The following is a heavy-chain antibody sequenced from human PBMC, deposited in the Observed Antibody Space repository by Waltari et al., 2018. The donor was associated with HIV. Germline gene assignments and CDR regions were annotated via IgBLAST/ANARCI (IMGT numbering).Heavy chain of an antibody. D-gene: IGHD3-22*01. Sequence: EVQLVESGGGLVQPGGSLRLSCAASGFTFTNYAMNWVRQAPGKGLEWVSASSGSGGSTYYADSVKCRFTISRDNSKNTLYLQMNSLRAEDTALYYCAKDDSTGSSGYYPFHYWGQGTLITVSS. CDR1: GFTFTNYA. CDR3: AKDDSTGSSGYYPFHY. V-gene: IGHV3-23*04. J-gene: IGHJ4*02. CDR2: SSGSGGST.